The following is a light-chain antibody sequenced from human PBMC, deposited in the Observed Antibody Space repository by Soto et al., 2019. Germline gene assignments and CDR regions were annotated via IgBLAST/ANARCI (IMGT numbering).Light chain of an antibody. CDR2: GAS. CDR3: QQYDSSPWT. CDR1: QSVSSSF. J-gene: IGKJ1*01. V-gene: IGKV3-20*01. Sequence: EIVLTQSPGTLSLSPGERATLSCRASQSVSSSFLAWYQQKPGQAPRRLIYGASSRATGIPARLSGSGSGTDFTLTISRLEPEDFAVYYFQQYDSSPWTFGQGNKVEIK.